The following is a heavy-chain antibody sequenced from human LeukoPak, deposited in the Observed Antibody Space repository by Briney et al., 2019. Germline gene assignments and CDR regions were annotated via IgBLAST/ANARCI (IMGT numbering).Heavy chain of an antibody. Sequence: SGPTLVKPTQTLTVTCTFSGFSLSTSGVGVGWIRQPPGKALEWLALIYWDDDKRYSPSLKSRLTITKDTSKSQVVLTMTNMDPVDTATYYCAHMGYGDYIEYYFDYWGQGTLVTVSS. J-gene: IGHJ4*02. CDR1: GFSLSTSGVG. CDR3: AHMGYGDYIEYYFDY. CDR2: IYWDDDK. V-gene: IGHV2-5*02. D-gene: IGHD4-17*01.